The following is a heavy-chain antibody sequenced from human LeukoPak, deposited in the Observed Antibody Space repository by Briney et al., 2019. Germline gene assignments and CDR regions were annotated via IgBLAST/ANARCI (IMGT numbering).Heavy chain of an antibody. Sequence: PSETLSLTCTVSGGSISSYYWSWIRQPAGKGLEWIGRIYTSGSTNYNPSLKSRVTMSADTSKNQFSLKLSSVTAADTAVYYCARDSDGSSWLNWFDPWGQGTLVTVSS. J-gene: IGHJ5*02. CDR1: GGSISSYY. D-gene: IGHD6-13*01. CDR2: IYTSGST. CDR3: ARDSDGSSWLNWFDP. V-gene: IGHV4-4*07.